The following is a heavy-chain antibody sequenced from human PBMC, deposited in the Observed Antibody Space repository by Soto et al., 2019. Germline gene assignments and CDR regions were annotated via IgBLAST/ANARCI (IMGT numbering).Heavy chain of an antibody. V-gene: IGHV1-3*01. CDR1: GYTFTSYA. CDR3: AVSLPPAVAGAESWAFDI. Sequence: QVQLVQSGAEVKKPGASVKVSCKASGYTFTSYAMHWVRQAPGQRLEWMGWINAGNGNTKYSQKFQGRVTITRDTSASTAYMELSSLRAEDTAVYYCAVSLPPAVAGAESWAFDIWGQGTMVTVSS. J-gene: IGHJ3*02. D-gene: IGHD6-19*01. CDR2: INAGNGNT.